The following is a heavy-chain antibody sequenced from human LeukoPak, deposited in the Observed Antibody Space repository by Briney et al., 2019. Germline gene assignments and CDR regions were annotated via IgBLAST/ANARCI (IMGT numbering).Heavy chain of an antibody. CDR2: ISAYNGNT. J-gene: IGHJ3*02. CDR3: ASSRSVVVGTFDI. Sequence: GASVKVSCKASGGTFSSYGISWVRQAPGQGLEWMGWISAYNGNTNYAQKLQGRVTMTTDTSTSTAYMELRSLRSDDTAVYYCASSRSVVVGTFDIWGQGTMVTVSS. CDR1: GGTFSSYG. V-gene: IGHV1-18*01. D-gene: IGHD2-15*01.